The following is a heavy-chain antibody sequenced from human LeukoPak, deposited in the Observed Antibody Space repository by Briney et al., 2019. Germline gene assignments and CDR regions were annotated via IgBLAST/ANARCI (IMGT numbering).Heavy chain of an antibody. J-gene: IGHJ4*02. V-gene: IGHV1-2*02. CDR3: ASRYDSSGYSPQ. Sequence: ASVKVSCKASGYTFTGYYMRWVRQAPGQGLEWMGWINPNSGGTNYAQKFQGRVTMTRDTSISTAYMELSRLRSDDTAVYYCASRYDSSGYSPQWGQGTLVTVSS. CDR1: GYTFTGYY. D-gene: IGHD3-22*01. CDR2: INPNSGGT.